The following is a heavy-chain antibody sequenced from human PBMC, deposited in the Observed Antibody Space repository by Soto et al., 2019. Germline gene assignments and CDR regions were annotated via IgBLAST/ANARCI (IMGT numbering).Heavy chain of an antibody. Sequence: SVKVSCKASGDTFSSYAISWVRQAPGQGLEWMGGILPILGTANYAQKFQGRVTITADESSRTAYIVVSSLRSEDTAVYYCARDDYLSSGPDEYFYGMDVWGQGTTVTVSS. V-gene: IGHV1-69*13. CDR1: GDTFSSYA. CDR2: ILPILGTA. J-gene: IGHJ6*02. D-gene: IGHD3-22*01. CDR3: ARDDYLSSGPDEYFYGMDV.